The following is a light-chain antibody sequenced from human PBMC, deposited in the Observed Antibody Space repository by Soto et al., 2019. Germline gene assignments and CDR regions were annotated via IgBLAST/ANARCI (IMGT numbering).Light chain of an antibody. CDR3: SSYTSSSTPYV. CDR2: DVS. V-gene: IGLV2-14*01. CDR1: SSDVGGYNY. Sequence: QSALTQPASLSGSPGQSITLSCPGNSSDVGGYNYVSWYQQHPGKAPKLMIYDVSNRPSGVSNRFSGSKSGNTASLTISGLQAEDEADYYCSSYTSSSTPYVFGTGTKVTVL. J-gene: IGLJ1*01.